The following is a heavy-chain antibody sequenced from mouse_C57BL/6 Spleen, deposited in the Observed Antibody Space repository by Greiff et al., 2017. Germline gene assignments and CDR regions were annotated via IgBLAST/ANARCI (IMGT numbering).Heavy chain of an antibody. J-gene: IGHJ2*01. CDR2: ISSGGSYT. CDR1: GFTFSSYG. V-gene: IGHV5-6*01. Sequence: EVQLVESGGDLVKPGGSLKLSCAASGFTFSSYGMSWVRQTPDKRLEWVATISSGGSYTYYPDSVKGRFTISRDNATNTLYLQMSSLKSGDTAMYYCARSDPLFGGWGQGATLTVSS. CDR3: ARSDPLFGG. D-gene: IGHD6-1*01.